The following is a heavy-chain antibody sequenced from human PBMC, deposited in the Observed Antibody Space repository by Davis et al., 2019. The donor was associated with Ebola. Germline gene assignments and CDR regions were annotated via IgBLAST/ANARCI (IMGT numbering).Heavy chain of an antibody. Sequence: ASVKVSCKASGYTFTSYYMQWVREAPGQGLEWMGIINPSGGSTSYAQKFQGRVTMTRDTSTSTVYMELSSLRSEDTAVYYCARVPVFSGSYFSFDDWGQGTLVTVSS. CDR1: GYTFTSYY. D-gene: IGHD1-26*01. V-gene: IGHV1-46*01. J-gene: IGHJ4*02. CDR3: ARVPVFSGSYFSFDD. CDR2: INPSGGST.